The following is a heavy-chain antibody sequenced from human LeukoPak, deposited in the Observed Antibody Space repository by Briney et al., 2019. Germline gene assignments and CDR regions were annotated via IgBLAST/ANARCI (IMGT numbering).Heavy chain of an antibody. J-gene: IGHJ4*02. V-gene: IGHV3-23*01. D-gene: IGHD3-9*01. CDR2: ISGSGGST. Sequence: DPGGSLRLSCAASGFTFSSYAMSWVRQAPGKGLERVSAISGSGGSTYYADSVKGRFTISRDNSKNTLYLQMNSLRAEDTAVYYCAKDRGITIFPTPADYWGQGTLVTVSS. CDR3: AKDRGITIFPTPADY. CDR1: GFTFSSYA.